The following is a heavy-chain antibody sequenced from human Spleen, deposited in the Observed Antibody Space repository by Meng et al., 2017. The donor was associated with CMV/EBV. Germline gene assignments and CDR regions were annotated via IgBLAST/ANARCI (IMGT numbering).Heavy chain of an antibody. Sequence: QVWLVESGGGVVQPGRSLRLSCAASGFTFSSYAMHWVRQAPGKGLEWVAVISYDGSNKYYADSVKGRFTISRDNSKNTLYLQMNSLRAEDTAVYYCARADPRYFDLWGRGTLVTVSS. CDR2: ISYDGSNK. CDR1: GFTFSSYA. V-gene: IGHV3-30-3*01. J-gene: IGHJ2*01. CDR3: ARADPRYFDL.